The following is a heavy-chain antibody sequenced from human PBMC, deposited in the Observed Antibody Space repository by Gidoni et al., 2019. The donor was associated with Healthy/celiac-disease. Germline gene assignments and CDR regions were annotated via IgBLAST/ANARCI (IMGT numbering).Heavy chain of an antibody. J-gene: IGHJ4*02. CDR1: GGSFSGYY. CDR2: INHSGST. CDR3: ATLYYYGSGSYNYFDY. V-gene: IGHV4-34*01. Sequence: QVQLQQWGAGLLKPSETLSLTCAVYGGSFSGYYWSWIRQPPGKGLEWIGEINHSGSTNYNPSLKSRVIISVDTSKNQFSLKLSSVTAADTAVYYCATLYYYGSGSYNYFDYWGQGTLVTVSS. D-gene: IGHD3-10*01.